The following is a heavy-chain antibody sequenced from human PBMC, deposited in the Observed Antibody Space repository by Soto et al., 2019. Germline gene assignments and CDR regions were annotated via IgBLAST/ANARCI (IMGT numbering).Heavy chain of an antibody. V-gene: IGHV3-9*01. J-gene: IGHJ6*02. CDR3: AEDYYGSAIDGMDV. D-gene: IGHD3-10*01. CDR2: ITWNRGTI. CDR1: GFTFNDYA. Sequence: EVHLVESGGGLVQPGRSLRLSCAASGFTFNDYAMHWVRQTPGKGLEWVSGITWNRGTIGYADSVKGRFTMSRDNSKNSLYPHMNSLIPKDTAWYDCAEDYYGSAIDGMDVWCHVTKFTV.